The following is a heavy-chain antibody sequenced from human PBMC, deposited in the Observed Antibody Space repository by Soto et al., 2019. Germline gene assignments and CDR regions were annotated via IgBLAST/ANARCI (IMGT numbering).Heavy chain of an antibody. J-gene: IGHJ4*02. V-gene: IGHV3-23*01. CDR1: GFTFSTYA. D-gene: IGHD3-22*01. Sequence: GGSLRLSCAASGFTFSTYAMSWVRQAPGKGLEWVSTISGSGGSTYYADSVKGRFTISRDNSKNTLYLQMNSLRAEDTAVYYCAKGTYYYDRSGYGNWGQGTLGTVFS. CDR2: ISGSGGST. CDR3: AKGTYYYDRSGYGN.